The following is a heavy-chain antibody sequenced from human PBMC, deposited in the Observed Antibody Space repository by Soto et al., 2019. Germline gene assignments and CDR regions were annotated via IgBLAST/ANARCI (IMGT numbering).Heavy chain of an antibody. V-gene: IGHV6-1*01. CDR3: VRDGDGSGRTDFQY. J-gene: IGHJ4*02. D-gene: IGHD3-3*01. Sequence: VPLTCAISGDSAAGNIAAWNRIRQSPSRGLEWLGRTYYRSKWFNEYALTVKSRISINADTSKNQFSLQLSSVTLEDTAVYYCVRDGDGSGRTDFQYWGQATMVTVSS. CDR2: TYYRSKWFN. CDR1: GDSAAGNIAA.